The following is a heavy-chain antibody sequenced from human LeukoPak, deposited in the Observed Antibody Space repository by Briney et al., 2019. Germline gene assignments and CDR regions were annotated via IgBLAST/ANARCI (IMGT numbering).Heavy chain of an antibody. D-gene: IGHD1-26*01. CDR2: IIPIFGTA. Sequence: GASVKVSCKASGGTFSSYAISWVRQAPGQGLEWMGGIIPIFGTANYAQKFQGRVTITTDESTSTAYMELSSLRSEDTAVYYCARAWSSEKPFDYWGQGTLVTVSS. J-gene: IGHJ4*02. V-gene: IGHV1-69*05. CDR1: GGTFSSYA. CDR3: ARAWSSEKPFDY.